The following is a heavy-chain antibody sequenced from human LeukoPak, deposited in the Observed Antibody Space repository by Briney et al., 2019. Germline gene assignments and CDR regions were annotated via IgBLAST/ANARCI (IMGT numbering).Heavy chain of an antibody. CDR1: GFTFSDYY. J-gene: IGHJ3*02. Sequence: GGSLRLSCAASGFTFSDYYMSWIRQAPGKGLEWVSYISSSGSTIYYADSVKGRFTISRDNAKNSLYLQMNSLRAEDTAVYYCARAAYYYDSSGYGGTAFDIWGQGTMVTVSS. V-gene: IGHV3-11*01. CDR2: ISSSGSTI. D-gene: IGHD3-22*01. CDR3: ARAAYYYDSSGYGGTAFDI.